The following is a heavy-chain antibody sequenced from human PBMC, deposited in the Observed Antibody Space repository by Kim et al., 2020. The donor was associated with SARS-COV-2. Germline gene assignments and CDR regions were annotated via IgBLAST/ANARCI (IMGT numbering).Heavy chain of an antibody. J-gene: IGHJ6*02. CDR2: MDPEDGET. CDR1: GYTLTELS. D-gene: IGHD3-10*01. Sequence: ASVKVSCKVSGYTLTELSMHWVRQAPGKGLEWMGGMDPEDGETIYAQKFQGRVTMTEDTSTDTAYMELSSLRSEDTAMYYCATATAARGVSAAYNCDYGKDVWGQGTTVTVSS. V-gene: IGHV1-24*01. CDR3: ATATAARGVSAAYNCDYGKDV.